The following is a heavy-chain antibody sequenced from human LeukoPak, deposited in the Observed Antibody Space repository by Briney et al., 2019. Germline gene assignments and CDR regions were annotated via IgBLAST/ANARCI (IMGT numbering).Heavy chain of an antibody. CDR3: AREGWSGSYFSHYYYGKDV. V-gene: IGHV4-61*08. J-gene: IGHJ6*02. CDR1: GGSISSGDYY. D-gene: IGHD1-26*01. Sequence: SETLSLTCTVSGGSISSGDYYWSWIRQPPGKGLEWIGYIYYSGSTNYNPSLKSRVTISVDTSKNQFSLKLSSVTAADTAVYYCAREGWSGSYFSHYYYGKDVWGQGTTVTVSS. CDR2: IYYSGST.